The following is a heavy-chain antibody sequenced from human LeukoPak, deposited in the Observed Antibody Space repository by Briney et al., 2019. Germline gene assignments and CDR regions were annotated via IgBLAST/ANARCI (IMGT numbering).Heavy chain of an antibody. Sequence: GGSLRLSCAASGFTVSSNYMSWVRQARGKGLEWVSVIYSGGSTYYADSVKGRFTISRDNSKNTLYLQMNSLRAEDTAVYYCARISSGWYGSGYFDYWGQGTLVTVSS. CDR3: ARISSGWYGSGYFDY. J-gene: IGHJ4*02. CDR1: GFTVSSNY. CDR2: IYSGGST. D-gene: IGHD6-19*01. V-gene: IGHV3-53*01.